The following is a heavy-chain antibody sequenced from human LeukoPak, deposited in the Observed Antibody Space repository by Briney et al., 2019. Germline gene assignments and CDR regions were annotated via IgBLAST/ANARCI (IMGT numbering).Heavy chain of an antibody. CDR3: ARGPTISETGYFNY. J-gene: IGHJ4*03. CDR2: INHRGDT. D-gene: IGHD1-1*01. V-gene: IGHV4-34*01. CDR1: GGSFSAYY. Sequence: SETLSLTCAVYGGSFSAYYWSWIRQSQGKGLEWIAEINHRGDTNYNPSSKSRVSISVDTSKNQFSLKVTSLTAADTAVYYCARGPTISETGYFNYWGQGTLVTVSS.